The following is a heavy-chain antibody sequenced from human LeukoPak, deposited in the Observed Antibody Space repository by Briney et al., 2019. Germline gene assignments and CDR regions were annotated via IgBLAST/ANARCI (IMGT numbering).Heavy chain of an antibody. V-gene: IGHV3-13*01. Sequence: TGGSLRLSCAASGFTFSSYDMHWVHQATGKGLEWVSAIGTAGDTYYPGSVKGRFTISRENAKNSLYLQMNSLRAGDTAVYYCARAAAGTLAFDIWGQGTMVTVSS. CDR2: IGTAGDT. D-gene: IGHD6-13*01. J-gene: IGHJ3*02. CDR1: GFTFSSYD. CDR3: ARAAAGTLAFDI.